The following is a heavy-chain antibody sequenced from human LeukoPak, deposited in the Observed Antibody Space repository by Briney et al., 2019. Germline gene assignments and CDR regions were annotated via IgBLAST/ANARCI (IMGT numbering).Heavy chain of an antibody. CDR3: ARMEKIETGYYNWFDP. D-gene: IGHD3-9*01. V-gene: IGHV1-46*01. CDR2: INPSGGTT. Sequence: ASVKVSCKASGYTFTSYYMHWVRQAPGQGLEWMGIINPSGGTTSYAQKFQGRVTMTRDTSTSTFYMELSSLRSENTAVYYCARMEKIETGYYNWFDPWGQGTLVTVSS. J-gene: IGHJ5*02. CDR1: GYTFTSYY.